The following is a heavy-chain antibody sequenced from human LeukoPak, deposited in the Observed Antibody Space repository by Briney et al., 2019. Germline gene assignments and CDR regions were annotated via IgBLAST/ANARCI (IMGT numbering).Heavy chain of an antibody. D-gene: IGHD3-3*01. Sequence: ASVKVSCKASGYTFTSYGISWVRQAPGQGLEWMGWISAYNGNTNYAQKLQGRVTMTTDTSTSTAYMELSRLRSDDTAVYYCARATDYDFWSGSPYYFDYWGQGTLVTVSS. V-gene: IGHV1-18*01. CDR2: ISAYNGNT. J-gene: IGHJ4*02. CDR3: ARATDYDFWSGSPYYFDY. CDR1: GYTFTSYG.